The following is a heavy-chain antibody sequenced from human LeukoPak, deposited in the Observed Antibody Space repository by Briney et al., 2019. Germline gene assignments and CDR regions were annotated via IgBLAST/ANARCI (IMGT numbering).Heavy chain of an antibody. D-gene: IGHD3-22*01. CDR1: GFIVSSNY. CDR2: IYSGGST. J-gene: IGHJ4*02. CDR3: ARFRDSSGFSDY. Sequence: GGSLRLSCAASGFIVSSNYMSWVRQAPGKGLEWVSVIYSGGSTYYADSVKGRFPISRDNSKNTLYLQMNSLRAEDTAVYYCARFRDSSGFSDYWGQGTLVTVSS. V-gene: IGHV3-53*01.